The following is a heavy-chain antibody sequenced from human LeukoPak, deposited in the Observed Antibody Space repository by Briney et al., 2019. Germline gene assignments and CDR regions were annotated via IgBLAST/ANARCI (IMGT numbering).Heavy chain of an antibody. D-gene: IGHD5-18*01. CDR2: ISGSSSYI. CDR3: ARRATTERGHSYGLDY. Sequence: GGSLGLSCAASGFTFSSYFMNWVRQAPGKGLEWVSSISGSSSYIYNADSLKGRFTISRDNAKNSLYLQMNSLRAEDTAVYYCARRATTERGHSYGLDYWGQGTLVTVSS. CDR1: GFTFSSYF. J-gene: IGHJ4*02. V-gene: IGHV3-21*01.